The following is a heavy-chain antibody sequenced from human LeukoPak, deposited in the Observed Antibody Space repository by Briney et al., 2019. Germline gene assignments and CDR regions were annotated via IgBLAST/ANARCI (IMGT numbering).Heavy chain of an antibody. CDR2: FSGSGGST. CDR3: AKDRSCTNDICHGDFDY. V-gene: IGHV3-23*01. J-gene: IGHJ4*02. CDR1: GFTFSSYA. Sequence: GGSLRLSCAASGFTFSSYAVSWVRQAPGKGLEWVSSFSGSGGSTYSADSVKGRFTISRDNSKNTLYLQMNSLRAEDTALYYCAKDRSCTNDICHGDFDYWGQGTLVTVSS. D-gene: IGHD2-8*01.